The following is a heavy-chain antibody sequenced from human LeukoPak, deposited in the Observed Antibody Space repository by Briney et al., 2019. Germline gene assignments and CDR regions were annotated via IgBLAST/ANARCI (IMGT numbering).Heavy chain of an antibody. V-gene: IGHV4-34*01. J-gene: IGHJ5*02. D-gene: IGHD5-12*01. CDR1: GGSFSGYY. Sequence: SETLSLTCAVYGGSFSGYYWSWIRQPPGKGLEWIGEINHSGSTNYNPSLKSRVTISVDTSKNQFSLKLSSVTAADTAVYYCARGGYKGRRDNWFDPWGQGTLVTVSS. CDR2: INHSGST. CDR3: ARGGYKGRRDNWFDP.